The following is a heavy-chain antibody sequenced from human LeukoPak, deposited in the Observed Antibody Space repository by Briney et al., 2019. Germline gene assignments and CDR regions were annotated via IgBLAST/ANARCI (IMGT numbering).Heavy chain of an antibody. CDR3: ARDQVYRSSWGHDAFDV. CDR1: SGSISSGGYS. CDR2: IYNPGNT. Sequence: SQTLSLTCTISSGSISSGGYSWNWIRQAPGKGPEYIGYIYNPGNTYYNSALKSRVTISVGTSKNQFSLKLTSVTAADTAVYYCARDQVYRSSWGHDAFDVWGQGTMVTVSA. D-gene: IGHD6-13*01. V-gene: IGHV4-30-4*07. J-gene: IGHJ3*01.